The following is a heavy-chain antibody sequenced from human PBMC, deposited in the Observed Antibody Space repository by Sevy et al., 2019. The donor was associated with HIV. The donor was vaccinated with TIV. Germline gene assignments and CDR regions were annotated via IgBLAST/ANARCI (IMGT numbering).Heavy chain of an antibody. CDR1: GFTFRSKW. J-gene: IGHJ4*02. Sequence: GGSLRLSCAASGFTFRSKWMSWVRQAPGKGLEWVGRIKSKTDGGTIDYAAPVKGRLTISRDDSRNTLYLQMNSLKTEDTAVYFCTGDAAGTALDLDYWGQGTLVTVSS. CDR3: TGDAAGTALDLDY. V-gene: IGHV3-15*01. CDR2: IKSKTDGGTI. D-gene: IGHD6-19*01.